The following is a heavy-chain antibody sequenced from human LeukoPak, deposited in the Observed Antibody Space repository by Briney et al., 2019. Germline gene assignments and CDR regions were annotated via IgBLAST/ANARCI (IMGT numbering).Heavy chain of an antibody. CDR3: AQDIAWGAFEH. J-gene: IGHJ4*02. CDR1: GFAFRNHG. CDR2: ISPSGGGT. Sequence: GGSLRLSCAASGFAFRNHGMNWVRQAPGKGLEWVSGISPSGGGTYYADSVKGRFTISRDDSKNTLSLQMNSLRVEDTALYYCAQDIAWGAFEHWSQGTLVTVSS. V-gene: IGHV3-23*01. D-gene: IGHD7-27*01.